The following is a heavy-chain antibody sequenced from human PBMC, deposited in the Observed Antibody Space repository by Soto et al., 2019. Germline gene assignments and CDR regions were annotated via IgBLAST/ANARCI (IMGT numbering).Heavy chain of an antibody. V-gene: IGHV3-48*02. Sequence: GGSLRLSCAASGFTFSSYSMNWVRQAPGKGLEWVSYISSSSSTIYYADSVKDRFTISRDNAKNSLYLQMNSLRDEDTAVYYCARGPSILQWLVFDYWGQGTLVTVSS. D-gene: IGHD6-19*01. J-gene: IGHJ4*02. CDR1: GFTFSSYS. CDR3: ARGPSILQWLVFDY. CDR2: ISSSSSTI.